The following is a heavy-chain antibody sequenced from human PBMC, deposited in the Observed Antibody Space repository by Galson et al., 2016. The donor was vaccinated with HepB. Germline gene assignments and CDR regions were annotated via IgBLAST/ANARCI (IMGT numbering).Heavy chain of an antibody. CDR3: ARDPGRIAAAGHLDS. CDR2: IYSGGAT. D-gene: IGHD6-13*01. Sequence: SLRLSCAGSGFIVSSHYMNWVRQPPGKGLEWVAIIYSGGATYYADSVQGRFTISRDNPKNTVYLQMNSLRAEDTAVYYCARDPGRIAAAGHLDSWGQGTLVTVSS. J-gene: IGHJ5*01. V-gene: IGHV3-53*01. CDR1: GFIVSSHY.